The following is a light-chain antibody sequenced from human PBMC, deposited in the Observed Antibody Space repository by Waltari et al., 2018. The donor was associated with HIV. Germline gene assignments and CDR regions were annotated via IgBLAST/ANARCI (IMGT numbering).Light chain of an antibody. CDR1: SGSIASKY. J-gene: IGLJ3*02. Sequence: NFMLTQPHSVSESPGKTVTISCTRRSGSIASKYVLCDQQRPGSSPTTVIYEDNQRPSGVPDRFSGSIDSSSNSASLTISGRKTEDEAGYYCQSYDSSKHWVFGGGTKLTVL. CDR3: QSYDSSKHWV. CDR2: EDN. V-gene: IGLV6-57*01.